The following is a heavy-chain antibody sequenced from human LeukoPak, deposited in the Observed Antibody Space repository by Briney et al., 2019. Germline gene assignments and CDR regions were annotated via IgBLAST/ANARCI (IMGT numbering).Heavy chain of an antibody. Sequence: SETLSLTCTVSGGSISSSSYYWGWIRQPPGKGLEWIGSIYYSGSTYYNPSLKSRVTISVDTSKNQFSLKLSSVTAADTAVYYCARAIAVAGLAWFDPWGQGTPVTVSS. D-gene: IGHD6-19*01. V-gene: IGHV4-39*01. J-gene: IGHJ5*02. CDR1: GGSISSSSYY. CDR3: ARAIAVAGLAWFDP. CDR2: IYYSGST.